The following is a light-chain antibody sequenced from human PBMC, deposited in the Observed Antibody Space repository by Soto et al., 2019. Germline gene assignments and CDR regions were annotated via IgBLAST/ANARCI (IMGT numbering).Light chain of an antibody. CDR1: QGIGHY. Sequence: IQVTQSPSSVCASVGGTVIIACRASQGIGHYLAWYQQKPGKLPNLLIYDASYLQSGVSSRFSGSGSGTEFTLIISSLQPEDVATYYCQKYDSAPWAFGQGTKVDIK. V-gene: IGKV1-27*01. CDR3: QKYDSAPWA. J-gene: IGKJ1*01. CDR2: DAS.